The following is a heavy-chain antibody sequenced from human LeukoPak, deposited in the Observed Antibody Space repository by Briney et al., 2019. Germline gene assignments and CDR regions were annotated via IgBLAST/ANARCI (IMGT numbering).Heavy chain of an antibody. J-gene: IGHJ4*02. D-gene: IGHD3-22*01. Sequence: SETLSLTSTVSGGSISSGGYYWSWIRQHPGKGLEWIGYIYYSGSTYYNPSLKSRVTISVDTSKNQFSLKLSSVTAADTAVYYCAPLRYDSSGYYYFDYWGQGTLVTVSS. CDR2: IYYSGST. CDR1: GGSISSGGYY. V-gene: IGHV4-31*03. CDR3: APLRYDSSGYYYFDY.